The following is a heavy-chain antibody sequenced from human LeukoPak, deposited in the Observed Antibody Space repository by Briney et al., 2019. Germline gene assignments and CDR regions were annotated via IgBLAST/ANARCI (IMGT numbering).Heavy chain of an antibody. CDR1: GFTFSSYS. Sequence: GGSLRLSCAASGFTFSSYSINWVRQAPGKGLEWVSYISSSSNAIYYADSVKGRFTISRDNAKNSLYLQMNSLRAEDTAVYYCARDHLYAIDIWGQGTMVTVSS. CDR2: ISSSSNAI. J-gene: IGHJ3*02. D-gene: IGHD3-3*02. V-gene: IGHV3-48*01. CDR3: ARDHLYAIDI.